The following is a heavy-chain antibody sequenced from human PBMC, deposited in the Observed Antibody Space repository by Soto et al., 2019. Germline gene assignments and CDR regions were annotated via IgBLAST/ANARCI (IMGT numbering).Heavy chain of an antibody. CDR1: GYTFTSYG. V-gene: IGHV1-18*01. D-gene: IGHD3-10*01. J-gene: IGHJ6*02. CDR2: ISAYNGNT. Sequence: GASVKVSCKASGYTFTSYGISWVRQAPGQGLEWMGWISAYNGNTNYAQKLQGRVTMTTDTSTSTAYMELGSLRSDDTAVYYCARDVGRITMVRGVISYYYYGMDVWGQGTTVTVSS. CDR3: ARDVGRITMVRGVISYYYYGMDV.